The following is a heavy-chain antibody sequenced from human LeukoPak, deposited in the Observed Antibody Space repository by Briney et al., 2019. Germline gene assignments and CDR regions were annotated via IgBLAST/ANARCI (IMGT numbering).Heavy chain of an antibody. CDR1: GYTFTSYD. Sequence: ASVKVSCKASGYTFTSYDINWVRQATGQGLEWMGWMNPNSGNTGYAQKFQGRVTITRNTSISTAYMELSSLRSEDTAVYYCARGPGSSSSAYYFDCWGQGTLVTVSS. J-gene: IGHJ4*02. V-gene: IGHV1-8*03. D-gene: IGHD6-6*01. CDR3: ARGPGSSSSAYYFDC. CDR2: MNPNSGNT.